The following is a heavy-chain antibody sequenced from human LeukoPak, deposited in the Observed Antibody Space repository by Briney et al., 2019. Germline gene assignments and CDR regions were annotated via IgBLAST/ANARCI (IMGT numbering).Heavy chain of an antibody. CDR1: GYTFTGYY. Sequence: ASVRVSCKASGYTFTGYYMHWVRQAPGQGLEWMGWINPNSGGTKYAQKFHGRVTVTRDTSINTVYMQLSNLTSDDTAVYYCARERIVVVTLSDDIDIWGQGTTVTVSS. J-gene: IGHJ3*02. CDR3: ARERIVVVTLSDDIDI. CDR2: INPNSGGT. D-gene: IGHD2-21*02. V-gene: IGHV1-2*02.